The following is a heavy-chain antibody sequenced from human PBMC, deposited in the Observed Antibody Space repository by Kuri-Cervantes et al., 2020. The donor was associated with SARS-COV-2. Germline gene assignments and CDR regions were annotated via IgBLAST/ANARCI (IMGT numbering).Heavy chain of an antibody. J-gene: IGHJ6*02. Sequence: GSLRLSCAVYGGSFSGYYWSWIRQPPGKGLEWIGEINHSGSTNYNPSLKSRVPISVDTSKNQFSLKLSSVTAADTAVYYCARGVGAAVAGTLITIYYYYGMDVWGQGTTVTVSS. V-gene: IGHV4-34*01. D-gene: IGHD6-19*01. CDR2: INHSGST. CDR3: ARGVGAAVAGTLITIYYYYGMDV. CDR1: GGSFSGYY.